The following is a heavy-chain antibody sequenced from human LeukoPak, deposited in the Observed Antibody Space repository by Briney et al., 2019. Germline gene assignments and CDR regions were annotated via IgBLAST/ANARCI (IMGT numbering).Heavy chain of an antibody. CDR2: IRYDGSNK. D-gene: IGHD1-26*01. V-gene: IGHV3-30*02. J-gene: IGHJ4*02. CDR3: AKEKRIVGAIHFDY. Sequence: GGSLRLSCAASGFTFSSYGMHWVRQAPGKGLEWVAFIRYDGSNKYYADSVKGRFTISRDNSKNTLYLQMNSLGAEDTAVYYCAKEKRIVGAIHFDYWGQGTLVTVSS. CDR1: GFTFSSYG.